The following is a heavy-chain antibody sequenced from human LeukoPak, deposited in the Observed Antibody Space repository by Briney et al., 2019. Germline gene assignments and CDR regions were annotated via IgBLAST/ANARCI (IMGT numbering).Heavy chain of an antibody. J-gene: IGHJ4*02. Sequence: PSETLSLTCAVYGGSFSDYYWSWIRQPPGKGLEWIGEINHSGSTNYNPSLKSRVTISVDTSKNQFSLKLSSVTAADTAVYYCARASGYAPASLDYWGQGTLVTVSS. D-gene: IGHD5-12*01. CDR2: INHSGST. CDR1: GGSFSDYY. V-gene: IGHV4-34*01. CDR3: ARASGYAPASLDY.